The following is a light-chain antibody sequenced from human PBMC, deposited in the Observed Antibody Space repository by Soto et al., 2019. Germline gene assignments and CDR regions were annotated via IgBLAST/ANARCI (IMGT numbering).Light chain of an antibody. Sequence: EIVMTQSPATLSVSPGERATLSCRANQSVSSNLAWYQQKPGQAPRLLIYGASTRATGIPARFSGSGSGTEFTLTISSLQSEDFAVYYCQQYNNWPRWTFGQGTKVDI. V-gene: IGKV3-15*01. J-gene: IGKJ1*01. CDR3: QQYNNWPRWT. CDR2: GAS. CDR1: QSVSSN.